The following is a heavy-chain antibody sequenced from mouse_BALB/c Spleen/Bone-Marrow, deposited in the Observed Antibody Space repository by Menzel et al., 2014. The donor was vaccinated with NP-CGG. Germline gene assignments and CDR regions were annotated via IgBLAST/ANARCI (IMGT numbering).Heavy chain of an antibody. J-gene: IGHJ2*01. CDR1: GYAFSAYW. D-gene: IGHD1-2*01. V-gene: IGHV1-80*01. CDR3: TRSTATFDY. CDR2: IYPGDGDT. Sequence: QVQLQQSGAELVRPGSSVKISCKASGYAFSAYWMNWVKQRPGQGLEWIGQIYPGDGDTNYNGKFKGKATLTADKSSSTAYMQLSSLTSGDSAVYFCTRSTATFDYWGQGTTLTVSS.